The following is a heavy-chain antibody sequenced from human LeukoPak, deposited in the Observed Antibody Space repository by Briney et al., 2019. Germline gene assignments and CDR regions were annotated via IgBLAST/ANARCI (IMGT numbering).Heavy chain of an antibody. CDR3: ARGVLWFGELLPWFDP. CDR2: IYHSGST. Sequence: SETLSLTCAVSGGSISRSNWWSWVRQPPGKGLEWIGEIYHSGSTNYNPSLKSRVTISVDKSKNQFSLKLSSVTAADTAVYYCARGVLWFGELLPWFDPWGQGTLVTVSS. CDR1: GGSISRSNW. D-gene: IGHD3-10*01. J-gene: IGHJ5*02. V-gene: IGHV4-4*02.